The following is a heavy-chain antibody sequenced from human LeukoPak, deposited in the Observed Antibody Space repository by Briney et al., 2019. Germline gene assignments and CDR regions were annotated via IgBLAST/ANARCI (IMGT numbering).Heavy chain of an antibody. CDR3: ARVDRQWLVGNLDY. Sequence: SVKVSCKASGGTFSSYAISWVRQAPGQGLEWMGGIIPIFGTANYAQKFQGRVTITADESTSTAYMELSSLRSEDTAVHYCARVDRQWLVGNLDYWGHGTLVTVSS. J-gene: IGHJ4*01. CDR2: IIPIFGTA. V-gene: IGHV1-69*01. D-gene: IGHD6-19*01. CDR1: GGTFSSYA.